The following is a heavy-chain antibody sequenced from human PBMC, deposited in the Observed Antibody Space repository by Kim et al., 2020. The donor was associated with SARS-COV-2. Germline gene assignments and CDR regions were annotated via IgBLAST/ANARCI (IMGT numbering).Heavy chain of an antibody. Sequence: GGSLRLSCAASGFTFSSYSMNWVRQAPGKGLEWVSSISSSSSYIYYADSVKGRFTISRDNAKNSLYLQMNSLRAEDTAVYYCARDRAAYYDILTGYGPKNWFDPWGQGTLVTVSS. J-gene: IGHJ5*02. D-gene: IGHD3-9*01. CDR1: GFTFSSYS. V-gene: IGHV3-21*01. CDR2: ISSSSSYI. CDR3: ARDRAAYYDILTGYGPKNWFDP.